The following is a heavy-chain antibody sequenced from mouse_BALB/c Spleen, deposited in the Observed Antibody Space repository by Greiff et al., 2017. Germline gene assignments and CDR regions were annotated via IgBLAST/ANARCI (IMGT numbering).Heavy chain of an antibody. Sequence: LQESGAELVRPGTSVKISCKASGYTFTNYWLGWVKQRPGHGLEWIGDIYPGGGYTNYNEKFKGKATLTADTSSSTAYMQLSSLTSEDSAVYFCARYYRPYAMDYWGQGTSVTVSS. D-gene: IGHD2-14*01. CDR1: GYTFTNYW. J-gene: IGHJ4*01. CDR2: IYPGGGYT. CDR3: ARYYRPYAMDY. V-gene: IGHV1-63*02.